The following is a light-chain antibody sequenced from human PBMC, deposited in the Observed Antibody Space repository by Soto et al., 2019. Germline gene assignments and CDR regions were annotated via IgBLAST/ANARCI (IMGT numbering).Light chain of an antibody. J-gene: IGLJ2*01. CDR2: EVA. Sequence: QSALTQPASVSASPGQSITISCTGTSSDVGGYNYVSWYQQHPGKAPKLIIYEVANRPSGVSNRFSRSKSGNTASLTISGLQAEDEAAYYCNSFTSSTSPLVFGGGTKLTVL. CDR3: NSFTSSTSPLV. CDR1: SSDVGGYNY. V-gene: IGLV2-14*01.